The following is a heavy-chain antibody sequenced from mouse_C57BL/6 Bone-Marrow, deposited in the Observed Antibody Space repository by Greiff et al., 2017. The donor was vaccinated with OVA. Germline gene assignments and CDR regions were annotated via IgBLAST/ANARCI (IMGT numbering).Heavy chain of an antibody. CDR1: GYTFTSHW. V-gene: IGHV1-56*01. D-gene: IGHD3-2*01. J-gene: IGHJ3*01. Sequence: VQLQESGPELVRPGASVKISCKAPGYTFTSHWMQWVRQRPGQGLEWIGEIFPGSGSTYYNEKFKGKATFTADTSSNTAYMQLSSLTTEDSAIYYCASWKDSPFAYWGQGTLVTVSA. CDR2: IFPGSGST. CDR3: ASWKDSPFAY.